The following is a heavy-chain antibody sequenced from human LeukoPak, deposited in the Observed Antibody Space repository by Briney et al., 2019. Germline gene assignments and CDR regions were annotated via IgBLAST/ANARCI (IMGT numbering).Heavy chain of an antibody. D-gene: IGHD2-2*01. V-gene: IGHV4-34*01. Sequence: SETPSLTCAVYGGSFSGYYWSWIRQPPGKGLEWIGEINHSGSTNYNPSLKSRVTISVDTSKNQFSLKLSSVTAADTAVYYCARTYQLLLYDYWGQGTLVTVSS. CDR3: ARTYQLLLYDY. J-gene: IGHJ4*02. CDR1: GGSFSGYY. CDR2: INHSGST.